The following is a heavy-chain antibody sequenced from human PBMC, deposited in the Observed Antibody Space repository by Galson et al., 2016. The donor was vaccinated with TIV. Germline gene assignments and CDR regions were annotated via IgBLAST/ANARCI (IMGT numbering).Heavy chain of an antibody. CDR3: ARAPDYSGSGSQGYFEY. V-gene: IGHV1-69*13. CDR2: IIPMFGIT. J-gene: IGHJ4*02. D-gene: IGHD3-10*01. CDR1: GGTFSSYA. Sequence: SVKVSCKASGGTFSSYAISWVRQAPGQGLEWMGGIIPMFGITNYAQKFQGRVTITADEFPSTAYMELRSLRYEDTAVYYCARAPDYSGSGSQGYFEYWGQGTLVIVSS.